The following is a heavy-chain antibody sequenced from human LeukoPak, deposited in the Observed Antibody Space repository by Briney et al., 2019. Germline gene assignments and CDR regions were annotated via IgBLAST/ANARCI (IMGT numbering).Heavy chain of an antibody. D-gene: IGHD3-22*01. CDR1: GGTFSSYA. CDR3: ARVRTSSGYYETNDY. J-gene: IGHJ4*02. CDR2: IIPILGIA. Sequence: GSSVKVSCKASGGTFSSYAISWVRQAPGQGLAWMGRIIPILGIANYAQKFQGRVTITADKSTSTAYMELSSLRSEDTAVYYCARVRTSSGYYETNDYWGQGTLVTVSS. V-gene: IGHV1-69*04.